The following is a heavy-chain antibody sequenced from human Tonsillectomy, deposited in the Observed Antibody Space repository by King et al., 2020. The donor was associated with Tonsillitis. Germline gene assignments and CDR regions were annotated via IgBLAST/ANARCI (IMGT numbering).Heavy chain of an antibody. Sequence: LQLQESGSGLVKPSQTLSLMCAVSGGSISSGNYSWSWIRQPPGKGLEWIGYIYHSGSTYYNPSLKSRVTISVDRSKNQFSLKLSSVTAADTAVYYCARGIIMVRGDYFDYWGQGTLVTVSS. CDR3: ARGIIMVRGDYFDY. CDR2: IYHSGST. V-gene: IGHV4-30-2*01. CDR1: GGSISSGNYS. D-gene: IGHD3-10*01. J-gene: IGHJ4*02.